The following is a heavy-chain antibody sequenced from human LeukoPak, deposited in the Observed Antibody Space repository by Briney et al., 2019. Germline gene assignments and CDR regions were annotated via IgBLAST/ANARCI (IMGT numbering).Heavy chain of an antibody. J-gene: IGHJ4*02. Sequence: GGSLRLSCAASGFTFTNYGMSWFRQGPGKGLEWVSSVTYSGGNTYYADSVKGRFTISRDNSKNALYLLMSSLRAEDTALYYCAKAREDTYYYDSSGYYFATPLDYWGQGTLVTVSS. D-gene: IGHD3-22*01. V-gene: IGHV3-23*01. CDR1: GFTFTNYG. CDR2: VTYSGGNT. CDR3: AKAREDTYYYDSSGYYFATPLDY.